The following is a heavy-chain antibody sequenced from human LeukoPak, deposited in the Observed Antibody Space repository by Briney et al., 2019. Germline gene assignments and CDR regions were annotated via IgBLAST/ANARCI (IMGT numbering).Heavy chain of an antibody. CDR3: ARGRFTGGGFGESHD. J-gene: IGHJ4*02. Sequence: SETLSLTCTVSGGSISSYYWSWIRQPPGKGLEWIGEINHSGRTNYNPSLKSRVTISVDTSKNQISLKLTSVTAADTAVFYCARGRFTGGGFGESHDWGQGTLVTVSS. CDR1: GGSISSYY. V-gene: IGHV4-34*01. CDR2: INHSGRT. D-gene: IGHD3-10*01.